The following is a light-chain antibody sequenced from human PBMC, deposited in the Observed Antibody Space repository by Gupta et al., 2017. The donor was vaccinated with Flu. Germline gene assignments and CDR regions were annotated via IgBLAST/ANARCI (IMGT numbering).Light chain of an antibody. V-gene: IGKV3-11*01. Sequence: ESVLTHSGGTLSLTPGERATLSCRARQSVSSYLAWYQQKPGQAPRLLIYDASKRATGIPARFSGRGSGTDFTLTITSLEPEDSAVYYCQQRSNWPLTFGGGTKVEIK. CDR1: QSVSSY. CDR3: QQRSNWPLT. CDR2: DAS. J-gene: IGKJ4*01.